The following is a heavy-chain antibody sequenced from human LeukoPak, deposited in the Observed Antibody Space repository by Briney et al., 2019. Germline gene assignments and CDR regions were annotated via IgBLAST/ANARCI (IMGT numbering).Heavy chain of an antibody. Sequence: WGSLRLSCVVSGFTFSTYWMTWVRQAPGKGLEWVATIKQDGSEKNYVDSVKGRFSISRDNAKNSLYLQMNSLRAEDTAVYYCARDRNTDFWSGYYTNYFDYWGQGTLVTVSS. CDR1: GFTFSTYW. CDR3: ARDRNTDFWSGYYTNYFDY. J-gene: IGHJ4*02. V-gene: IGHV3-7*01. CDR2: IKQDGSEK. D-gene: IGHD3-3*01.